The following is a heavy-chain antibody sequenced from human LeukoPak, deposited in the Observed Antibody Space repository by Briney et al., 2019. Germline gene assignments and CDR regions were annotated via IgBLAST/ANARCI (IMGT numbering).Heavy chain of an antibody. J-gene: IGHJ4*02. V-gene: IGHV3-30*18. Sequence: PGGSLRLSCAASGSTFSSYGMHWVRQAPGKGLEWVAVISYDGSNKYYADSVKGRFTISRDNSKNTLYLQMNSLRAEDTAVYYCAKDGAVEEYYFDYWGQGTLVTVSS. CDR3: AKDGAVEEYYFDY. D-gene: IGHD6-19*01. CDR1: GSTFSSYG. CDR2: ISYDGSNK.